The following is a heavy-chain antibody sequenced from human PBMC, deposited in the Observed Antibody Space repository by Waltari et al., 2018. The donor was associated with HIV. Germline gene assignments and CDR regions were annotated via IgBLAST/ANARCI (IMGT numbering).Heavy chain of an antibody. CDR2: IYSGGST. CDR1: GFTVGSNY. Sequence: EVQLVESGGGLVQPGGCMRLSCAASGFTVGSNYMSWVCQAPGKGLEWVSFIYSGGSTYYADSVKGRFTISRHNSKNTLYLQMNSLRAEDTAVYYCARFLTTVVTRGWFDPWGQGTLVTVSS. J-gene: IGHJ5*02. V-gene: IGHV3-66*02. D-gene: IGHD4-17*01. CDR3: ARFLTTVVTRGWFDP.